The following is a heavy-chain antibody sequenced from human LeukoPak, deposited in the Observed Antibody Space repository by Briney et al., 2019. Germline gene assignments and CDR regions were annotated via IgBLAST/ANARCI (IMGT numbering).Heavy chain of an antibody. V-gene: IGHV3-7*01. Sequence: PGGSLRLSCAASGFSFRDFWMTWFRQAPGKGLEWVANINQGGSVKHYVDSVKGRFTISRDDAKSSLYVQMNSLRDEDTAVYYCARFGYSGWNLEYWGQGTLVTVSS. D-gene: IGHD5-12*01. J-gene: IGHJ4*02. CDR1: GFSFRDFW. CDR3: ARFGYSGWNLEY. CDR2: INQGGSVK.